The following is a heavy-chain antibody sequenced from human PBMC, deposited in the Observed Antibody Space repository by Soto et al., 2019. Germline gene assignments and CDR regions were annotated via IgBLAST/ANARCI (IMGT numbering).Heavy chain of an antibody. D-gene: IGHD3-22*01. J-gene: IGHJ3*02. CDR2: IFSNDEK. Sequence: QVTLKESGPVLVKPTETLTLTCTVSGFSLSNARMGVSWIRQPPGKALEWLAHIFSNDEKSYSTSLKSRLTTSKDTSKIQVVLTMTNMDPVDTATYYWARVARYYYDSSGYGPDACDIWGQGTMVTVSS. V-gene: IGHV2-26*01. CDR1: GFSLSNARMG. CDR3: ARVARYYYDSSGYGPDACDI.